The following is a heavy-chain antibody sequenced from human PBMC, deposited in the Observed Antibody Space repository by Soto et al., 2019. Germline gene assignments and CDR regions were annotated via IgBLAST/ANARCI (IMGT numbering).Heavy chain of an antibody. CDR1: GGTFSSYA. D-gene: IGHD6-19*01. CDR3: ARAIIAVADNPDQPCDY. V-gene: IGHV1-69*13. CDR2: IIPIFGTA. Sequence: SVKVSCKASGGTFSSYAISWVRQAPGQGLEWMGGIIPIFGTANYAQKFQGRVTFTADESTSTAYMELSSLRSEDTAVYYCARAIIAVADNPDQPCDYWGQGTLVTVSS. J-gene: IGHJ4*02.